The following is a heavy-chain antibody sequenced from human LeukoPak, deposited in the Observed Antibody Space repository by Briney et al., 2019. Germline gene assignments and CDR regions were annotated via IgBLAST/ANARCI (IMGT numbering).Heavy chain of an antibody. CDR3: ARASGSSKPHDAFDI. J-gene: IGHJ3*02. CDR2: INHSGST. D-gene: IGHD3-22*01. CDR1: GGSFSGYY. Sequence: PSETLSLTCAVYGGSFSGYYWSWIRQPPGKGLEWIGEINHSGSTNYNPSLKSRVTISVDTSKNQFSLKLSSVTAADTAVYYCARASGSSKPHDAFDIWGQGTMVTVSS. V-gene: IGHV4-34*01.